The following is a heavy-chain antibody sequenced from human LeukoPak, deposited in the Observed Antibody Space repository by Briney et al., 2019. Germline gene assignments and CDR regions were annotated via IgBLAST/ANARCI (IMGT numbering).Heavy chain of an antibody. D-gene: IGHD1-26*01. J-gene: IGHJ4*02. V-gene: IGHV1-2*02. CDR2: INPNSGVT. CDR3: ARAIGSQPAY. Sequence: ASVQVSCKASGYSFTGYYIHWVRQAPGQGFEWMGWINPNSGVTTFAQNLQARVTLARDTSISTAYMELNWLRSDDTAVYYCARAIGSQPAYWGQGTLVTVSS. CDR1: GYSFTGYY.